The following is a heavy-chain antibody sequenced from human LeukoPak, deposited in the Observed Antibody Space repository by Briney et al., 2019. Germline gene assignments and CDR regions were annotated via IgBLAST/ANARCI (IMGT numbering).Heavy chain of an antibody. V-gene: IGHV3-23*01. CDR2: ISGSGGST. J-gene: IGHJ1*01. CDR1: GFTFTNYA. CDR3: AKGGYCSSTSCYRVYFQH. D-gene: IGHD2-2*01. Sequence: GGSLRLSCIASGFTFTNYAMSWVRQAPGKGLEWVSAISGSGGSTYCADSVKGRFTISRDNSKNTLYLQMNSLRAEDTAVYYCAKGGYCSSTSCYRVYFQHWGQGTLVTVSS.